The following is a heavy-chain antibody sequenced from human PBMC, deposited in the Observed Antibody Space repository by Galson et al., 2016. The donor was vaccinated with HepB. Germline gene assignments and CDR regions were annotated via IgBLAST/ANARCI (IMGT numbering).Heavy chain of an antibody. Sequence: SLRLSCAASGLTFSDFYMNWIRQAPGKGLEWVSYISSSSSHKNYADSVKGRFTISRDNANNSLYLQMNSLRVEDTAVYYCARVDFGSVWRVGWFDPGGQGTLVTVSS. CDR3: ARVDFGSVWRVGWFDP. D-gene: IGHD6-19*01. V-gene: IGHV3-11*06. CDR2: ISSSSSHK. J-gene: IGHJ5*02. CDR1: GLTFSDFY.